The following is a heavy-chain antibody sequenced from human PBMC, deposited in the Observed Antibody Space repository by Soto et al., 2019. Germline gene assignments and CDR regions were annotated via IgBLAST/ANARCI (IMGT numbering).Heavy chain of an antibody. J-gene: IGHJ4*02. CDR1: GFTFSTHS. CDR2: ISSSTDTK. V-gene: IGHV3-48*02. D-gene: IGHD4-17*01. CDR3: ATIYYGEGFDY. Sequence: EVHLVESGGGLVQPGGSLRLSCAASGFTFSTHSMNWFRQPPGKGLEWLAYISSSTDTKFYADSVKGRFTISRDNAKNSLYLQMNSLRDEDTAVYYCATIYYGEGFDYWGQGTLVTVSS.